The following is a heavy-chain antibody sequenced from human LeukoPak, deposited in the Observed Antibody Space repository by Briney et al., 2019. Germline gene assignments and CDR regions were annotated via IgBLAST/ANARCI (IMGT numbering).Heavy chain of an antibody. CDR3: ARDLGSWGVPPYFDY. D-gene: IGHD3-16*01. CDR1: GFSLSVYY. CDR2: ISGSGTSI. V-gene: IGHV3-11*01. J-gene: IGHJ4*02. Sequence: GGSLRLSCAASGFSLSVYYMSWIRQAPGKGREWVSNISGSGTSIKYADSAKGRFTIFRDNSKNSLYLQMNSLRAEDTAVYYCARDLGSWGVPPYFDYWGQGTLVTVSS.